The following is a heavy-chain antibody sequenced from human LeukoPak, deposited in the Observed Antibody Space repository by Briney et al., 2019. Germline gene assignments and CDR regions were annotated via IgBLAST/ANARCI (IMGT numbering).Heavy chain of an antibody. V-gene: IGHV4-59*01. Sequence: SETLSLTCTVSGGSISSYYWSWIRQPLGKGLEWIGYIYDSGSTKYNPSLKSRVTIPVDTSKKQFSLKLSSVTAADTAVYYCARGPLYSSGWPYYFDYWGQGILVTVSS. CDR2: IYDSGST. J-gene: IGHJ4*02. CDR3: ARGPLYSSGWPYYFDY. D-gene: IGHD6-19*01. CDR1: GGSISSYY.